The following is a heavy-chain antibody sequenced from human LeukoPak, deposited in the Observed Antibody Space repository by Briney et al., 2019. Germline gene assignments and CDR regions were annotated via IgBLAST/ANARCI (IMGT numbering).Heavy chain of an antibody. CDR1: GGSISSYY. D-gene: IGHD2/OR15-2a*01. J-gene: IGHJ4*02. CDR2: IYTSEST. V-gene: IGHV4-4*07. Sequence: SETLSLTCTVSGGSISSYYWSWIRQPAGKGLEWIGRIYTSESTNYNPSLKSRVTMSVDTSKNQFSLKLSSVTAADTAVYYCAGQHPRNTVDFWGQGTLVTVSS. CDR3: AGQHPRNTVDF.